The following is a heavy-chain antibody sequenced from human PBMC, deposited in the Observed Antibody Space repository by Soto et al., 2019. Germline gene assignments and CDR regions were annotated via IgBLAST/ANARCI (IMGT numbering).Heavy chain of an antibody. Sequence: QVQLQQWGAGLLKPSETLSLTCAVYGGSFSGYYWSWIRQPPGKGLEWIGEINHSGSTNYNPSLKSRVTISVDTSKNQFSLKPSSVTAADTAVYYCARGLARGVIRNAFDIWGQGTMVTVSS. CDR1: GGSFSGYY. D-gene: IGHD3-10*01. V-gene: IGHV4-34*01. J-gene: IGHJ3*02. CDR2: INHSGST. CDR3: ARGLARGVIRNAFDI.